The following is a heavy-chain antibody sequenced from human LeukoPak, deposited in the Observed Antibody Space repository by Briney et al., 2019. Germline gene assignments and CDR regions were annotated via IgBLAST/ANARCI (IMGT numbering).Heavy chain of an antibody. Sequence: SETLSLTCTVSGGSISSYYWSWIRQPPGKGLEWIGYIYYSGSTNYNPSLKSRVTISVDTSKNQFSLKLSSVTAADTAVYYCARDFSGSGWSDYWGQGTLVTVSS. D-gene: IGHD6-19*01. CDR3: ARDFSGSGWSDY. J-gene: IGHJ4*02. CDR2: IYYSGST. CDR1: GGSISSYY. V-gene: IGHV4-59*01.